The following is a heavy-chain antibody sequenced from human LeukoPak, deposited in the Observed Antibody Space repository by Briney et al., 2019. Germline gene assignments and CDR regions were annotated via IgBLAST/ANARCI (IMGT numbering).Heavy chain of an antibody. CDR1: GFTFSSYW. Sequence: GGSLRLSCAASGFTFSSYWMSWVRQAPGKGLEWVAVISYDGSNKYYADSVKGRFTISRDSSKNTLCLQMNSLRAEDTAVYYCARARYSSSLVIFDYWGQGTLVTVSS. CDR3: ARARYSSSLVIFDY. V-gene: IGHV3-30-3*01. D-gene: IGHD6-13*01. J-gene: IGHJ4*02. CDR2: ISYDGSNK.